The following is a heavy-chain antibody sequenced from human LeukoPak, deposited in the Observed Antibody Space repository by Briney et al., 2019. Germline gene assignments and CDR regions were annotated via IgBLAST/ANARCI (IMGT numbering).Heavy chain of an antibody. CDR3: AGSRDWNYAFDM. Sequence: ASVKVSCKASGGTFSSYAISWVRQAPGQGLEWMGWISVYKGNTNYAQKFQGRVTMTTDTSTSTAYMELRSLRSDDTAVYYCAGSRDWNYAFDMWGQGTMVTVSS. CDR2: ISVYKGNT. J-gene: IGHJ3*02. V-gene: IGHV1-18*01. CDR1: GGTFSSYA. D-gene: IGHD1-7*01.